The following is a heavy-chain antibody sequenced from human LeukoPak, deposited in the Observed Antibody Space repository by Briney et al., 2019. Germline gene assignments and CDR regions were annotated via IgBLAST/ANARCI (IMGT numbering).Heavy chain of an antibody. Sequence: GASVKVSCTASGYTFTGYFLHWVRQAPGQGLEWMGWINPNSGGTTYSQKFQGRVTMTRDTSISTAYMELSGLRSDDTAVYYCARVGVYDILTDPSFDYWGQGTLVTVSS. V-gene: IGHV1-2*02. D-gene: IGHD3-9*01. CDR1: GYTFTGYF. CDR3: ARVGVYDILTDPSFDY. J-gene: IGHJ4*02. CDR2: INPNSGGT.